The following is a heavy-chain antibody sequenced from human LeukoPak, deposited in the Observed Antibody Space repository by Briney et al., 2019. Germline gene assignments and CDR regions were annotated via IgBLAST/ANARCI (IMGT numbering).Heavy chain of an antibody. CDR3: ARDRGGRQLVDY. J-gene: IGHJ4*02. CDR2: IKSSGGTI. Sequence: GGSLRLSCAASGFTFSDYYMSWIRQAPGKGLEYLSYIKSSGGTIYYADSVKGRFTISSDNAKNSLYLQMNNLRAEDTAVYYCARDRGGRQLVDYWGQGILVTVSS. D-gene: IGHD6-6*01. V-gene: IGHV3-11*01. CDR1: GFTFSDYY.